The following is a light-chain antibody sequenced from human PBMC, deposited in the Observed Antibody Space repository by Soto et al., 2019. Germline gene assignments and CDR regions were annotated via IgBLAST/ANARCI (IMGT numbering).Light chain of an antibody. CDR3: QQSNNWPGT. CDR2: AAS. J-gene: IGKJ3*01. CDR1: QSVGTY. V-gene: IGKV3-11*01. Sequence: EILMTQSPSALSLSPGERAILNCRASQSVGTYLAWYQQKPGQAPSLLIYAASNGATGIPTRFGGSGSGTDFTLTINSLEPEDFAVYYCQQSNNWPGTFGAGTKVDIK.